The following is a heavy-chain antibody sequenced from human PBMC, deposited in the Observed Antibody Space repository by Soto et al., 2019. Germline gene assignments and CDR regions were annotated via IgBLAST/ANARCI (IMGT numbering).Heavy chain of an antibody. CDR1: GFTFSSYG. V-gene: IGHV3-30*18. Sequence: PGGSLRLSCAASGFTFSSYGMHWVRQAPGKGLEWVAVISYDGSNKYYADSVKGRFTISRDNSKNTLYLQMNSLRAEDTAVYYCAKATITMVRSPMDVWGKGTTVTVSS. D-gene: IGHD3-10*01. CDR2: ISYDGSNK. CDR3: AKATITMVRSPMDV. J-gene: IGHJ6*03.